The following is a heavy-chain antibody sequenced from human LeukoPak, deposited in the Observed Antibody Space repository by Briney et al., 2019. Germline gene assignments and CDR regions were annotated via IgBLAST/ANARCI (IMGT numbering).Heavy chain of an antibody. CDR1: GFTFSSYA. J-gene: IGHJ4*02. V-gene: IGHV3-23*01. D-gene: IGHD3-10*01. Sequence: GGSLRLSCAASGFTFSSYAMSWVRQAPGKGLEWVSGISGSGGSTYYADSVKGRFTISRGNSKNTLYLQMNSLRAEDTAVYYCAKGWDSVVRGSSFDYWGQGTLVTVSS. CDR2: ISGSGGST. CDR3: AKGWDSVVRGSSFDY.